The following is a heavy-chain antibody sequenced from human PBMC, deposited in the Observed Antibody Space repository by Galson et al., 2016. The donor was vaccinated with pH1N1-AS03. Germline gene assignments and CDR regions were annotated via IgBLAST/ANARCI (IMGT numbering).Heavy chain of an antibody. CDR1: GFIVSRGY. D-gene: IGHD3-3*01. CDR3: AGDEGFANGINV. Sequence: SLRLSCAATGFIVSRGYHMSWVRQAPGKGLEWVSVIHPGGDTYNADSVKGRFTISRDNFENMVYLQMNSLRPENMAVYYCAGDEGFANGINVWGQGTTVTVSS. CDR2: IHPGGDT. J-gene: IGHJ6*02. V-gene: IGHV3-66*02.